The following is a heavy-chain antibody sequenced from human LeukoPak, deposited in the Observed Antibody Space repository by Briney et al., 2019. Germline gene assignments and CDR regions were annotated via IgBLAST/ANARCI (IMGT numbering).Heavy chain of an antibody. V-gene: IGHV3-7*03. CDR2: IKQDGSEK. CDR3: AKDKQWLTEGWFDP. D-gene: IGHD6-19*01. J-gene: IGHJ5*02. Sequence: HPGGSLRLSCAASGVTLSFYWMSWVRQAPGKGLEWVANIKQDGSEKYYVDSVKGRFTISRDNAKNSLYLQMNSLRAEDTAVYYCAKDKQWLTEGWFDPWGQGTLVTVSS. CDR1: GVTLSFYW.